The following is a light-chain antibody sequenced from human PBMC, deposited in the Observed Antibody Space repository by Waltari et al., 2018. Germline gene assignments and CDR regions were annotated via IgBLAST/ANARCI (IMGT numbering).Light chain of an antibody. CDR1: QSVSSY. Sequence: EIVLTQSPATLSLSPGERATLSCRASQSVSSYLAWYQQKPGQAPRLLIYDASNRATGIPARFSGSGSGTDFTLTSSSLEPEDFAVYYCQQRSNWPPLTFGGGTKGEIK. CDR2: DAS. CDR3: QQRSNWPPLT. V-gene: IGKV3-11*01. J-gene: IGKJ4*01.